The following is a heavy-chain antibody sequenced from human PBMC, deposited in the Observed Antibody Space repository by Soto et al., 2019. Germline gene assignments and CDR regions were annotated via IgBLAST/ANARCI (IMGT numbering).Heavy chain of an antibody. CDR2: IYPGDSDT. J-gene: IGHJ5*02. CDR3: ARSPKHPGPGNWFDP. Sequence: GESLKISCKGSGYSFTSYWIGWVRQMPGKGLEWMGIIYPGDSDTRYSPSFQGQVTISADKSISTAYLQWSSLKASDTAMYYCARSPKHPGPGNWFDPWGQGTLVTVSS. V-gene: IGHV5-51*01. CDR1: GYSFTSYW.